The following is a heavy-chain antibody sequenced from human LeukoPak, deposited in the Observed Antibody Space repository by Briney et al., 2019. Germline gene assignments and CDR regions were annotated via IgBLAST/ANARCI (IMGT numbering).Heavy chain of an antibody. V-gene: IGHV4-34*01. CDR2: INHSGST. CDR1: GGSFSGYY. Sequence: SETLSLTCVVYGGSFSGYYWSWIRQPPGKGLEWIGEINHSGSTNYNPSLKSRVTISVDTSKNQFSLKLSSVTAADTAVYYCARELETDFDYWGQGTLVTVSS. J-gene: IGHJ4*02. D-gene: IGHD1-7*01. CDR3: ARELETDFDY.